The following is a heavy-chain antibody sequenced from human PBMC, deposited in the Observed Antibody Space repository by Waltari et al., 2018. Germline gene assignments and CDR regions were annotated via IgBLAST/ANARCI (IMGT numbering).Heavy chain of an antibody. D-gene: IGHD4-17*01. CDR2: ISGSGGST. CDR3: ASSLYGNYTQIWGRVFDY. V-gene: IGHV3-23*01. Sequence: VQLLESGGGLVQSGGSLRLSCAASGFTFRSYAMTWVRQAPGKWVEWVSVISGSGGSTDYADAVKGRFTISRDNSKNTLYLQMNNLIVEDTAVYYCASSLYGNYTQIWGRVFDYWGQGTLVTVSS. CDR1: GFTFRSYA. J-gene: IGHJ4*02.